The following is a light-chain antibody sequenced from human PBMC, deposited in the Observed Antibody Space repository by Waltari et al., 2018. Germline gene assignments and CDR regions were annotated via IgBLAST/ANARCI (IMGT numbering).Light chain of an antibody. V-gene: IGLV2-14*03. Sequence: QSALTQPASVSGSPGQSITISCTGTSSDVGGFDLVSWYQQHPGKAPIFMLYDVTKRPSGVSNRFSGSKSGNTASLTISGLQAEDEADYYCSSYTSSRLNVFGSGTKVTVL. CDR1: SSDVGGFDL. CDR2: DVT. CDR3: SSYTSSRLNV. J-gene: IGLJ6*01.